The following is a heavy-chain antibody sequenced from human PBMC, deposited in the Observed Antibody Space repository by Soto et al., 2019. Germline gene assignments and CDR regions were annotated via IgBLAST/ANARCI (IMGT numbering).Heavy chain of an antibody. Sequence: ASVEVSCKASGYTFTSYARHWVRQAPGQRLDWMGWINAGNGNTKYSQKFQGRVTITRGTSASTAYMELSSLRSEDTAVYYCARERGYCSGGSCYFPAFDIWGQGTMVTVSS. D-gene: IGHD2-15*01. V-gene: IGHV1-3*01. CDR2: INAGNGNT. J-gene: IGHJ3*02. CDR1: GYTFTSYA. CDR3: ARERGYCSGGSCYFPAFDI.